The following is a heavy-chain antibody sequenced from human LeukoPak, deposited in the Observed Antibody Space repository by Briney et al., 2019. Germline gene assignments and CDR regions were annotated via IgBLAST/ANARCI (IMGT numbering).Heavy chain of an antibody. J-gene: IGHJ4*02. CDR1: GGSISSYY. D-gene: IGHD6-19*01. CDR2: IYYGGST. Sequence: NASETLSLTCTVSGGSISSYYWSWIRQPPGKGLEWIGYIYYGGSTNYNPSLKSRVTISVDTSKNQFSLKLSSVTAADTAVYYCASNAVAEYYFDYWGQGTLVTVSS. V-gene: IGHV4-59*12. CDR3: ASNAVAEYYFDY.